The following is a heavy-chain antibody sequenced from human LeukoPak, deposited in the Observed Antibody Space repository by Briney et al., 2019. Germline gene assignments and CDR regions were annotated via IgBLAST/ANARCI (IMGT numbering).Heavy chain of an antibody. Sequence: SETLSLTCTVSGYSISSGYYWAWIRQPPGKGLEWIGNIYHTGSTYHNPSLKSRVTISVDTSKNQFSLKLSSVTAADTAVYYCARAYSSSWYFNWFDPWGQGTLVTVSS. CDR1: GYSISSGYY. CDR3: ARAYSSSWYFNWFDP. J-gene: IGHJ5*02. D-gene: IGHD6-13*01. CDR2: IYHTGST. V-gene: IGHV4-38-2*02.